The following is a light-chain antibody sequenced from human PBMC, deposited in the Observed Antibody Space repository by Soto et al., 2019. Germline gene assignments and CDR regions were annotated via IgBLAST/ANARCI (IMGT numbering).Light chain of an antibody. CDR2: GNT. CDR3: AAWDDSLRGYV. V-gene: IGLV1-47*02. J-gene: IGLJ1*01. CDR1: SSNIGRNY. Sequence: QSVLSQPPSASGTPGQRVTIYCSGSSSNIGRNYIYWYQQLPGTAPKLLIYGNTQRPSGVPDRFSGSKSGTSVSLAISGLRSEDEADYYCAAWDDSLRGYVFGTGTKLTVL.